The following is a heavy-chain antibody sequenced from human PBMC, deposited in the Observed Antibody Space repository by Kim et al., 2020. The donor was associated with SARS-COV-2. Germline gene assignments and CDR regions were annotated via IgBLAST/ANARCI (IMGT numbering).Heavy chain of an antibody. CDR1: GDSSSSGDYY. J-gene: IGHJ2*01. CDR2: ISYSGTT. D-gene: IGHD6-25*01. V-gene: IGHV4-39*01. CDR3: ARQVGSGLWYFYF. Sequence: SETLSLTCTVSGDSSSSGDYYWGWLRQPPGKGLEWIAIISYSGTTYHNPSLKSRVTISVDTSKKQFSLKLDSVTAADTAVYYCARQVGSGLWYFYFWAVA.